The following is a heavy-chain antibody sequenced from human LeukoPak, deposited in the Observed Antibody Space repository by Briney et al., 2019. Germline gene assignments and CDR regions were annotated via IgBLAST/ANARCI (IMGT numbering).Heavy chain of an antibody. CDR1: GGSISSSLYS. J-gene: IGHJ4*02. Sequence: KPSETLSLTCTVSGGSISSSLYSWGWIRQPPGKGLEWIGYIYYSGSTNYNPSLKSRVTMSVDTSKNQFSLKLSSVTAADTAVYYCARDLPSGPISYWGQGTLVTVSS. D-gene: IGHD6-19*01. CDR2: IYYSGST. V-gene: IGHV4-61*05. CDR3: ARDLPSGPISY.